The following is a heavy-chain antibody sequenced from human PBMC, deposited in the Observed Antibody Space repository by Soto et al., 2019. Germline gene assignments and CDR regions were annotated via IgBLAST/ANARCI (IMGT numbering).Heavy chain of an antibody. J-gene: IGHJ6*02. CDR2: IIPIFGTA. Sequence: QVQLVQSGAEVQKPGSSVKVSCKASGGTFSSYAISWVRQAPGQGLEWMGGIIPIFGTANYAQKFQGRVTITADESTSTAYMELSSLRSEDTAVYYCARGRYCSGGSCYFYYYYGMDVWGQGTTVTVSS. CDR3: ARGRYCSGGSCYFYYYYGMDV. V-gene: IGHV1-69*01. D-gene: IGHD2-15*01. CDR1: GGTFSSYA.